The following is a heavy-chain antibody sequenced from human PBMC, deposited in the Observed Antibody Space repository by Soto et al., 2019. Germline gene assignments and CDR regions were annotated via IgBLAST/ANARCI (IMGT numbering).Heavy chain of an antibody. CDR1: GGFISSSSYY. CDR2: IYYSGST. Sequence: QLQLQESGPGLVKPSETLSLTCTVSGGFISSSSYYWGWIRQPPGKGLEWIGSIYYSGSTYYNPSLKSRVTISVDTSKNQFSLKLSSVTAADTAVYYCARQGGYDYDFDYWGQGTLVTVSS. CDR3: ARQGGYDYDFDY. J-gene: IGHJ4*02. D-gene: IGHD5-12*01. V-gene: IGHV4-39*01.